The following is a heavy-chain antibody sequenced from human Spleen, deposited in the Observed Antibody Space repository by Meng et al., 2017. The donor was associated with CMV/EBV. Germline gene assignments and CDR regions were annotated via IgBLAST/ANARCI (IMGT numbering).Heavy chain of an antibody. CDR1: GGSISSYY. Sequence: ESLKISCTVSGGSISSYYWSWIRQPPGKGLEWIGYIYYSGSTNYNPSLKSRVTISVDTSKNQFSLKLTSVTAADTAVYYCARAVDQDAFDIWGQGTMVTVSS. V-gene: IGHV4-59*01. CDR3: ARAVDQDAFDI. J-gene: IGHJ3*02. CDR2: IYYSGST. D-gene: IGHD2-2*01.